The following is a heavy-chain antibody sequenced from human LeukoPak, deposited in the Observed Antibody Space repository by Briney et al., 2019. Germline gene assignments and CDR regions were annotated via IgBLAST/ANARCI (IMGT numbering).Heavy chain of an antibody. CDR2: IYYTGGT. Sequence: SETLSLTCTVPGDSITSGSYYWAWIRQHPGKGLEWIGYIYYTGGTHYNPSLKSRLTISVDTSENHFSLKLSSVTAADTAVYYCARGGVNRDGYNFDYFDYWGQGTLVTVSS. CDR1: GDSITSGSYY. CDR3: ARGGVNRDGYNFDYFDY. V-gene: IGHV4-31*03. J-gene: IGHJ4*02. D-gene: IGHD5-12*01.